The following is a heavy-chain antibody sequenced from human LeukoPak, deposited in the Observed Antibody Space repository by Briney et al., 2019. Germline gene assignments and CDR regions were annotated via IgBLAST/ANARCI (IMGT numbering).Heavy chain of an antibody. D-gene: IGHD3-22*01. CDR1: GFTFSSYE. J-gene: IGHJ4*02. V-gene: IGHV3-48*03. CDR2: TSSSGSTI. Sequence: GGPLRLSCAASGFTFSSYEMNWVRQAPGRGLEWVSYTSSSGSTIYYADSVKGRFTISRDNAKNSLYLQMNSLRAEDTAVYYCARTYSSAHEYYFDYWGQGTLVTVSS. CDR3: ARTYSSAHEYYFDY.